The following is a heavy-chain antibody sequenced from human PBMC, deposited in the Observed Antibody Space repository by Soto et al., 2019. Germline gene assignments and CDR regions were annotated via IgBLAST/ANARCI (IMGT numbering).Heavy chain of an antibody. J-gene: IGHJ3*02. CDR3: ARGQCWGPATVPYDAFDI. CDR1: GYTFTSYD. V-gene: IGHV1-8*01. CDR2: MNPNSGNT. D-gene: IGHD7-27*01. Sequence: ASVKVSCKASGYTFTSYDINWVRQATGQGLEWMGWMNPNSGNTGYAQKFQGRVTMTRNTSISTAYMELSSLRSEDTAVYYCARGQCWGPATVPYDAFDIWGQGTMVTVSS.